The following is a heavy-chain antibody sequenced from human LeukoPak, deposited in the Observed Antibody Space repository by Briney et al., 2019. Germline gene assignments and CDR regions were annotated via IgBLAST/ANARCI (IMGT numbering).Heavy chain of an antibody. CDR3: ARDFSPLPYQLLNWFDP. V-gene: IGHV1-2*02. CDR2: INPNSGGT. CDR1: GYTFTGYY. D-gene: IGHD2-2*01. Sequence: ASVKVSCKASGYTFTGYYMHWVRQAPGQGLEWMGWINPNSGGTNYAQKFQGRVTMTRDTSISTAYMELSRLRSDDTAVYYCARDFSPLPYQLLNWFDPWGQGTLVTVSS. J-gene: IGHJ5*02.